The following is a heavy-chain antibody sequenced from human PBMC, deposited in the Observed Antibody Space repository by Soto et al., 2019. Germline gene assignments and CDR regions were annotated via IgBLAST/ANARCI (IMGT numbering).Heavy chain of an antibody. D-gene: IGHD4-17*01. V-gene: IGHV1-46*01. CDR2: IHPGGGTT. Sequence: QVQLVQSGAEVRKPGASVKVSCKASGYAFTSYYMHWVRQAPGQGLQWMGIIHPGGGTTSYAQKFQGRVTMTRDTSASTVYMELSSLRSEDTAVYYCAREGADYGADYWGQGTLVTVS. CDR3: AREGADYGADY. CDR1: GYAFTSYY. J-gene: IGHJ4*02.